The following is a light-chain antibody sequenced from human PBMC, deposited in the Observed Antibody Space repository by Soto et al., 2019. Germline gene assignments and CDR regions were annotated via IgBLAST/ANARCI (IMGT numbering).Light chain of an antibody. J-gene: IGLJ1*01. CDR3: FSYTISSTRYV. V-gene: IGLV2-14*02. CDR2: EGS. CDR1: SSDVGSYNL. Sequence: QSALTQPASVSGSPGQSITISCTGTSSDVGSYNLVSWYQQHPGKAPKLMIYEGSKRPSGVSNRFSGSKSGNTASLTISGLQAEDEADYYCFSYTISSTRYVFGTGTKVTVL.